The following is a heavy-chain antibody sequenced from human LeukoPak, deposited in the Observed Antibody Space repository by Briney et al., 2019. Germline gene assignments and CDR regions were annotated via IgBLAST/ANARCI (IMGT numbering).Heavy chain of an antibody. CDR3: GTLLSNGPFDY. V-gene: IGHV1-2*02. Sequence: ASVKVSCKASGYTFTGYYMHWVRQAPGQGLEWMGYIYPNSGATKYAQKFQGKVTMTRDTSISTAYMELSGLRSDDTAVYYCGTLLSNGPFDYWGQGSLVTVSS. CDR2: IYPNSGAT. CDR1: GYTFTGYY. J-gene: IGHJ4*02.